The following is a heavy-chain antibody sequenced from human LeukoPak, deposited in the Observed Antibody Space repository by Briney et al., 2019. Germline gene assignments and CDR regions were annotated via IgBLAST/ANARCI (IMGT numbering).Heavy chain of an antibody. Sequence: GGSLRLSCAASGFTFSSYAMSWVRQAPGKGLEWVSAISGSGGSTYYVDSVKGRFTISRDNSKNTLYLQMNSLRAEDTAVYYCAKEGGYSSGWYLDYWGQGTLVTVSS. CDR1: GFTFSSYA. V-gene: IGHV3-23*01. J-gene: IGHJ4*02. CDR2: ISGSGGST. CDR3: AKEGGYSSGWYLDY. D-gene: IGHD6-19*01.